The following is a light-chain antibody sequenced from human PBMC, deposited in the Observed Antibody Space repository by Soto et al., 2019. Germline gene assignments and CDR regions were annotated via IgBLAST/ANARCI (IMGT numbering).Light chain of an antibody. J-gene: IGKJ1*01. Sequence: IVLTQSPETLSVSQGERATLSCRASQSVSSNLAWHQQRPGQAPRLLIYDASIRATGIPARFSGSWSGTDFTLTINGLEPEDSAVYYCQQRGNWPPTWTFGQGTTVDIK. V-gene: IGKV3-11*01. CDR3: QQRGNWPPTWT. CDR1: QSVSSN. CDR2: DAS.